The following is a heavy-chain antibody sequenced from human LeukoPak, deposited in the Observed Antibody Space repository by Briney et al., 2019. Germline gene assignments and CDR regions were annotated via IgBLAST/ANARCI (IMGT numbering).Heavy chain of an antibody. CDR2: IWYDGSNK. V-gene: IGHV3-33*01. CDR1: GFTFSSYG. CDR3: ARDPGGNDFDY. J-gene: IGHJ4*02. D-gene: IGHD4-23*01. Sequence: PGGSLRLSCAASGFTFSSYGMHWVRQAPGKGLERVAVIWYDGSNKYYADSVKGRFTISRDNSKNALYLQMNSLRAEDTAVYYCARDPGGNDFDYWGQGTLVTVSS.